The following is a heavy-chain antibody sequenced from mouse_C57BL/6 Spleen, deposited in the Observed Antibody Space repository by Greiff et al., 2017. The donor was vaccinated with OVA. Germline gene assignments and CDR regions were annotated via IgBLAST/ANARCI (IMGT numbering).Heavy chain of an antibody. CDR3: ARLITTVVARAMDY. V-gene: IGHV3-6*01. D-gene: IGHD1-1*01. J-gene: IGHJ4*01. Sequence: EVKVEESGPGLVKPSQSLSLTCSVTGYSITSGYYWNWIRQFPGNKLEWMGYISYDGSNNYNPSLKNRISITRDTSKNQFFLKLNSVTTEDTATYYCARLITTVVARAMDYWGQGTSVTVSS. CDR1: GYSITSGYY. CDR2: ISYDGSN.